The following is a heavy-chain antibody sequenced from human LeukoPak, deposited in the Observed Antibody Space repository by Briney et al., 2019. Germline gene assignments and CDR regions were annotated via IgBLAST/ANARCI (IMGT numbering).Heavy chain of an antibody. CDR3: ARGARGLRFDGDY. J-gene: IGHJ4*02. V-gene: IGHV4-39*07. CDR1: GGSISSSSYY. Sequence: LSETLSLTCSVSGGSISSSSYYWGWIRQPPGKGLEWIGSIYYSGSTYYNPSLKSRVTISVDTSKNQFSLKLSSVTAADTAVYYCARGARGLRFDGDYWGQGTLVTVSS. CDR2: IYYSGST. D-gene: IGHD5-12*01.